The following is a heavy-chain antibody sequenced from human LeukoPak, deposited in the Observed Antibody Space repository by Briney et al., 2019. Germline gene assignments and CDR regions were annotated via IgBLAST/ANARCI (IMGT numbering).Heavy chain of an antibody. Sequence: PSETLSLTCTVSGYSISSGYYWGWIRQPPGKGLEWIGSIYRSGSTYYNPSLKSRVTISVDTSKNQFSLKLSSVTAADTAVYYCARAKLAVAGTWGQGTLVTVSS. CDR2: IYRSGST. CDR1: GYSISSGYY. CDR3: ARAKLAVAGT. J-gene: IGHJ4*02. D-gene: IGHD6-19*01. V-gene: IGHV4-38-2*02.